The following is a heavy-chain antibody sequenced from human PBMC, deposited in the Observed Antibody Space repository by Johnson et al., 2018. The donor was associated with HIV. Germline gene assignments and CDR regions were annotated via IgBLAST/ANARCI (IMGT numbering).Heavy chain of an antibody. J-gene: IGHJ3*02. CDR2: VFSGDNT. V-gene: IGHV3-66*02. Sequence: EVQLVESGGGLVQPGGSLRLSCVVSGFTVSSYYMSWVRQAPGKGLEWVSIVFSGDNTYYADSVKGRFTISRDNSKKTLYMQMNSLRAEDTAVYYCARGRIRQAYSGNYDDAFDIWGQGTMVTVSS. CDR1: GFTVSSYY. CDR3: ARGRIRQAYSGNYDDAFDI. D-gene: IGHD1-26*01.